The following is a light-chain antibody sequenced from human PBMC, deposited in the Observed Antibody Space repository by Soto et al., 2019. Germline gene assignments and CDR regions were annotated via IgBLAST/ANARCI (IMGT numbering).Light chain of an antibody. V-gene: IGKV1-27*01. CDR1: QGIGVY. Sequence: DIQMTQSPSSLSASLGDRVTITCRASQGIGVYLAWFQQKPGKVPRLLIYAASALQSGVPSRFSDGGSGTDFTLTINSLQPEDVATHYCQKYNSAPLTFGGGTKVEIK. CDR2: AAS. CDR3: QKYNSAPLT. J-gene: IGKJ4*01.